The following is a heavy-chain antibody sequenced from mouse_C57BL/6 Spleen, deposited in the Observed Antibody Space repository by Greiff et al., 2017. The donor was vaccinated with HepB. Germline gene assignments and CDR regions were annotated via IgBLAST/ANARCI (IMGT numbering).Heavy chain of an antibody. CDR3: ARDYYGSGAMDY. CDR1: GYTFTDYN. J-gene: IGHJ4*01. CDR2: INPNNGGT. V-gene: IGHV1-18*01. Sequence: EVKLQQSGPELVKPGASVKIPCKASGYTFTDYNMDWVKQSHGKSLEWIGDINPNNGGTIYNQKFKGKATLTVDKSSSTAYMELRSLTSEDTAVYYCARDYYGSGAMDYWGQGTSVTVSS. D-gene: IGHD1-1*01.